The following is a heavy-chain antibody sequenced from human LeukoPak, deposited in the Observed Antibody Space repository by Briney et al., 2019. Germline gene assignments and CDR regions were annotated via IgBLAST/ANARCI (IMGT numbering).Heavy chain of an antibody. CDR2: INHSGST. D-gene: IGHD3-3*01. CDR1: GGSFSGYY. J-gene: IGHJ5*02. CDR3: ARAIFGVAKYNWFDP. Sequence: SETLSLACAVYGGSFSGYYWSWIRQPPGKGLEWIGEINHSGSTNYNPSLKSRVTISVDTSKNQFSLKLSSVTAADTAVYYCARAIFGVAKYNWFDPWGQGTLVTVSS. V-gene: IGHV4-34*01.